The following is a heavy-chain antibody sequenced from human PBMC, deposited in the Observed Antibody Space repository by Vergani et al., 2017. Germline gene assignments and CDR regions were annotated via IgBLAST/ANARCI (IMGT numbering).Heavy chain of an antibody. Sequence: EVQLVESGGGLVKPGGSLRLSCAASGFTFSSYSMNWVRQAPGKGLEWVSSISSSSSYIYYADSVKGRFTISRDNAKNSLYLQMNSLRAEDTAVYYCARVPRDSSGFFLSPFIDYWGQGTLVTVSS. V-gene: IGHV3-21*01. CDR3: ARVPRDSSGFFLSPFIDY. D-gene: IGHD3-22*01. CDR1: GFTFSSYS. CDR2: ISSSSSYI. J-gene: IGHJ4*02.